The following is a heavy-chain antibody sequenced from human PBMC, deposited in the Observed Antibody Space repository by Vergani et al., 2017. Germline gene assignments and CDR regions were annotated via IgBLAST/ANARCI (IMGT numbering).Heavy chain of an antibody. CDR2: INPNTGGT. D-gene: IGHD2-21*02. J-gene: IGHJ6*02. V-gene: IGHV1-2*02. Sequence: QVQLVQSGAEVKKPGASVKVSCKASGYTFTGYYIHWVRQAPGRGLEWMGWINPNTGGTNYAQDFQGRLTITADTSTSTAYMELTSLRSQDTAVYYCARDPRGYGGDPEDYYYGMDVWGQGTTVTVSS. CDR1: GYTFTGYY. CDR3: ARDPRGYGGDPEDYYYGMDV.